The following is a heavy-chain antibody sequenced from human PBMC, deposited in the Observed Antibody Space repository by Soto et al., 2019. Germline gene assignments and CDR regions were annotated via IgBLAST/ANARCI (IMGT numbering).Heavy chain of an antibody. Sequence: QVQLVESGGGVVQPGRSLRLSCAASGFTFSIFAMHWVRQAPGKGLEWVSVISHDGSNKYYADSVKGRFTISRDNSKNTVYLQMTSLRAEDTAVYYCATGPREIVVVTALNWGQGTLVTVSS. CDR2: ISHDGSNK. J-gene: IGHJ4*02. D-gene: IGHD2-21*02. V-gene: IGHV3-30-3*01. CDR3: ATGPREIVVVTALN. CDR1: GFTFSIFA.